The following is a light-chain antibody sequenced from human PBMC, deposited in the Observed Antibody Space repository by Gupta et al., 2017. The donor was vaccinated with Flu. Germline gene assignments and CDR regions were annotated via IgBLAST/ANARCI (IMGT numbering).Light chain of an antibody. CDR1: QTFNSW. V-gene: IGKV1-5*03. CDR3: QKYDSYTFT. CDR2: KAS. Sequence: DIQITQSPSTLSASVGDRVTMTCRASQTFNSWLAWFQQKPGKAPKLLIHKASTLESGVPSRFSGSGSGTEFTLTISSLQPDDFATYFCQKYDSYTFTFGGGTKVEIK. J-gene: IGKJ4*01.